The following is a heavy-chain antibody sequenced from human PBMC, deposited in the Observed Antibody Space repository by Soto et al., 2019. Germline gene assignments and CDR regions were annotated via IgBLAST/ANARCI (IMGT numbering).Heavy chain of an antibody. CDR1: VGSIISSNW. Sequence: PSETLSLTCDFSVGSIISSNWCTWVRQPPGKGLEWIGEVYHSGSTNFNPSLKSRVTISVDKSKNQISLKLNSVTAADTAVYYCARDLDTSGWPDYWGQGILVTVSS. D-gene: IGHD6-19*01. V-gene: IGHV4-4*02. CDR3: ARDLDTSGWPDY. J-gene: IGHJ4*02. CDR2: VYHSGST.